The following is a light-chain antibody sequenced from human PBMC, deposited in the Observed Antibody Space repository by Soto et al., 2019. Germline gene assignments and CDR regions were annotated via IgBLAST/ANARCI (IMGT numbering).Light chain of an antibody. V-gene: IGKV1-12*01. CDR3: HQANSFQSS. CDR1: EGISSW. Sequence: DIQMTQSPSSVSASVVARFTITCRASEGISSWLAWYQQNQEQGPKLLLYAASSLQSGVPSRFSGSGSGTDFTLTISSLKPEDFAKYDGHQANSFQSSFGHVTKLESK. CDR2: AAS. J-gene: IGKJ2*03.